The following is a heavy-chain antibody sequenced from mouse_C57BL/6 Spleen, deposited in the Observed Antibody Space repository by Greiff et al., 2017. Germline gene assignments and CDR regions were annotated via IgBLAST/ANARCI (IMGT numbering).Heavy chain of an antibody. CDR3: ARGEVADY. CDR1: GYTFTSYW. CDR2: IDPSDSYS. J-gene: IGHJ2*01. Sequence: QVQLQQPGAELVRPGTSVKLSCKASGYTFTSYWMHWVNQRPGQGLEWIGVIDPSDSYSNYNQKFKGKASLTVDTSSSTDYMQVSSLTSEGATVYDCARGEVADYWGQGTTLTVSS. V-gene: IGHV1-59*01. D-gene: IGHD1-3*01.